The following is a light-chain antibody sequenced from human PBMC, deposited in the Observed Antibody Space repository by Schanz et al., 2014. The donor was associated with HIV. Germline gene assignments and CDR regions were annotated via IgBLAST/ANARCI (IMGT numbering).Light chain of an antibody. Sequence: QSALAQPASVSGSPGQSITISCAGSSSDVGGYDYVSWYQLHPGKAPKLIIYDVTDRPSGVSNRFSGSKSGVTAFLTISGLQAEDEADYYCSSCSTSTLDFGGGTKLTVL. CDR2: DVT. V-gene: IGLV2-14*03. CDR3: SSCSTSTLD. CDR1: SSDVGGYDY. J-gene: IGLJ2*01.